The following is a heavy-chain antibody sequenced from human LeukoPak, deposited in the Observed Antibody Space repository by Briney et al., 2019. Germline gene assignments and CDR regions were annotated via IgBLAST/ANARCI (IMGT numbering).Heavy chain of an antibody. CDR1: GFTFNSYW. CDR3: ARDGYYYGSGSLESYYYYYMDV. V-gene: IGHV3-7*01. Sequence: GGSLRLSCAASGFTFNSYWMNWVRQVPGKGLEWVANIKQDGSEKYYVDSVKGRFTISRDNAKNSLFLQMNSLRAEDTAVYYCARDGYYYGSGSLESYYYYYMDVWGKGTTVTVSS. CDR2: IKQDGSEK. D-gene: IGHD3-10*01. J-gene: IGHJ6*03.